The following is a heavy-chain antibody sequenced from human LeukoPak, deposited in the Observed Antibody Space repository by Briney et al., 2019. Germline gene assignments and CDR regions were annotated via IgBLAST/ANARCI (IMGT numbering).Heavy chain of an antibody. D-gene: IGHD3-9*01. J-gene: IGHJ4*02. CDR2: INAGNGNT. V-gene: IGHV1-3*01. Sequence: ASVKVSCKASGYTFTSYAMHWVRQAPGQRLEWMGWINAGNGNTKYSQKFQGRVTITRDTSASTAYMELSSLRSEGTAVYYCARVYLDRAHDYWGQGTLVTVSS. CDR1: GYTFTSYA. CDR3: ARVYLDRAHDY.